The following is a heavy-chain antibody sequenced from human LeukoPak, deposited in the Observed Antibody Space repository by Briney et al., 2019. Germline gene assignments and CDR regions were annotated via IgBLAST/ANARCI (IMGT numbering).Heavy chain of an antibody. Sequence: PSETLSLTCAVYGGSFSGYYWSWIRQPPGKGLEWIGEINHSGSTNYNPSLKSRVTISVDTSKNQFSLKLSSVTAADTAVYYCARDISGGLSGHDAFDMWGQGTLVTVSS. J-gene: IGHJ4*02. CDR1: GGSFSGYY. D-gene: IGHD5-12*01. V-gene: IGHV4-34*01. CDR3: ARDISGGLSGHDAFDM. CDR2: INHSGST.